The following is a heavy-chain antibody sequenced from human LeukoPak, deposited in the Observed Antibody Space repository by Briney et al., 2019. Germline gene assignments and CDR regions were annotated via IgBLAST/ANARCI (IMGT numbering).Heavy chain of an antibody. CDR2: ISNDGGGT. Sequence: GGSLRLSCAASGVIFNNYGLSWVRQAPGKGLEWVGAISNDGGGTTYADFVKGGFTISRENYKNTLFLQMSSLRAEDTALYYCAKGGSGYFADLWGQGTLVTVSS. J-gene: IGHJ5*02. D-gene: IGHD3-22*01. V-gene: IGHV3-23*01. CDR1: GVIFNNYG. CDR3: AKGGSGYFADL.